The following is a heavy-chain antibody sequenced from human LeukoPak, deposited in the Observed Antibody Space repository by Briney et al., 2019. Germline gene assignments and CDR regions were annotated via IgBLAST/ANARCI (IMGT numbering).Heavy chain of an antibody. CDR1: GYTFTGYY. J-gene: IGHJ4*02. Sequence: ASVKVSCKASGYTFTGYYMHWVRQAPGQGLEWMGWINPNSGGTNYAQKFQGRVTMTRDTSISTAYMELSRLRSDDTAVYYRAALGYCSGGSCYLNFDYWGQGTLVTVSS. CDR3: AALGYCSGGSCYLNFDY. CDR2: INPNSGGT. V-gene: IGHV1-2*02. D-gene: IGHD2-15*01.